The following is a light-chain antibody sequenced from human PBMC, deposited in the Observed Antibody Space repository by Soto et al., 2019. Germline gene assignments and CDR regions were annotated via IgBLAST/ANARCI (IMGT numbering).Light chain of an antibody. CDR1: QSVSSSS. Sequence: NVLTQSPGTLSLSPGERATLSSRASQSVSSSSLAWYQQNPGQAPRLLIYEASSRATGIPDRFSGSGSGTDFTLTISRLEPEDFAVYYCQQYRTFGQGTKVDIK. V-gene: IGKV3-20*01. CDR3: QQYRT. CDR2: EAS. J-gene: IGKJ1*01.